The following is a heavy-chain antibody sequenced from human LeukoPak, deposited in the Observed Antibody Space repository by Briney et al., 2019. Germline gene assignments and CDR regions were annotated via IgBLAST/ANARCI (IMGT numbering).Heavy chain of an antibody. D-gene: IGHD3-22*01. CDR3: ARKVPNDSSGYYYRGQFDP. CDR2: ISAYNGYT. J-gene: IGHJ5*02. CDR1: GYTFSSYG. V-gene: IGHV1-18*04. Sequence: ASVKVSCKASGYTFSSYGLSWVRQAPGQGLEWMGWISAYNGYTRYAQKVQGRVTMTTDTSTSTAYMELSSLRSEDTAVYYCARKVPNDSSGYYYRGQFDPWGQGTLVTVSS.